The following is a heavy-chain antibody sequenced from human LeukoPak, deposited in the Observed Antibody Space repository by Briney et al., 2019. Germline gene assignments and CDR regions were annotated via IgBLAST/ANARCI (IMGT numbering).Heavy chain of an antibody. D-gene: IGHD5-24*01. V-gene: IGHV4-39*01. J-gene: IGHJ4*02. CDR1: GGSISSSSYY. Sequence: SETLSLTCTVSGGSISSSSYYWGWIRQPPGKGLEWIGSIYYSGSTYYNSSLKSRVTISVDTSKNQFSLKLSSVTAADTAVYYCASGDSVGWVATTLDYWGQGTLVTVSS. CDR3: ASGDSVGWVATTLDY. CDR2: IYYSGST.